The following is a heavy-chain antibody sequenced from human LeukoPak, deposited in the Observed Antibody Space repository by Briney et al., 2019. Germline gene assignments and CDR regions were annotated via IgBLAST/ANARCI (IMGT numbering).Heavy chain of an antibody. Sequence: GASVKVSCKASGYTFTSYGISWMRQAPGQGLEWMGWISAYNGNTNYAQKLQGRVTMTTDTSTSTAYMELRSLRSDDTAVYYCAREMYDYVWGSYRYPLDYWGQGTLVTVSS. D-gene: IGHD3-16*02. V-gene: IGHV1-18*01. CDR1: GYTFTSYG. J-gene: IGHJ4*02. CDR3: AREMYDYVWGSYRYPLDY. CDR2: ISAYNGNT.